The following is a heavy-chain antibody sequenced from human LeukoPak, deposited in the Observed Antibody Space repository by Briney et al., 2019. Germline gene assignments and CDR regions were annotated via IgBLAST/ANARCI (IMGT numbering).Heavy chain of an antibody. D-gene: IGHD3-3*01. CDR3: ARVDFWSGYRGGGY. V-gene: IGHV1-8*03. CDR1: GYTFTSYD. J-gene: IGHJ4*02. CDR2: MNPNSGNT. Sequence: ASVKVSCKASGYTFTSYDINWVRQATRQGLEWMGWMNPNSGNTGYAQKFQGRVTITRNTSISTAYMELSSLRSEDTAVYYCARVDFWSGYRGGGYWGQGTLVTVSS.